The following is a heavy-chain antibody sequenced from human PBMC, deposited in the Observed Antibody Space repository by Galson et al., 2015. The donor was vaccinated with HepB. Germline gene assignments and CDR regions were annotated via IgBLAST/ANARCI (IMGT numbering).Heavy chain of an antibody. Sequence: SLRLSCAASGFTFSSYSMNWVRQAPGKGLEWVSYISSSSSTIYYADSVKGRSTISRDNAKNSLYLQMNSLRDEDTAVYYCARKPGIAAAGYYFDYWGQGTLVTVSS. CDR3: ARKPGIAAAGYYFDY. CDR2: ISSSSSTI. J-gene: IGHJ4*02. D-gene: IGHD6-13*01. CDR1: GFTFSSYS. V-gene: IGHV3-48*02.